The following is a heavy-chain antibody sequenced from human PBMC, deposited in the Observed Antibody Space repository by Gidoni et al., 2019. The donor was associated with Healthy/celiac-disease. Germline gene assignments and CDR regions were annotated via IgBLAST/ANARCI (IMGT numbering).Heavy chain of an antibody. CDR3: ARHKTPPAVVALDY. V-gene: IGHV4-39*01. J-gene: IGHJ4*02. CDR2: IYYSGST. D-gene: IGHD2-15*01. Sequence: QLQLQESGPGLVKPSETLSLTCTVSGGSISSSSYYWGWIRQPPGKGLEWIGSIYYSGSTYYNPSLKSRVTISVDTSKNQFSLKLSSVTAADTAVYYCARHKTPPAVVALDYWGQGTLVTVSS. CDR1: GGSISSSSYY.